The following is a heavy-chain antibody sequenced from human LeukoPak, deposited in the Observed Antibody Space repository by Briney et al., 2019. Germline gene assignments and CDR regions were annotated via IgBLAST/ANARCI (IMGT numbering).Heavy chain of an antibody. CDR1: GFTFSSYA. CDR3: AKAYCGGDCYTYYFDY. D-gene: IGHD2-21*02. CDR2: ISGSGSST. Sequence: PGGSLRLSCAASGFTFSSYAMSWVRQAPGKGLEWVSDISGSGSSTYYADSVKGRLTISRDNSKNSLYLQMNSLRAEDTAVYYCAKAYCGGDCYTYYFDYWGQGTLVTVSS. J-gene: IGHJ4*02. V-gene: IGHV3-23*01.